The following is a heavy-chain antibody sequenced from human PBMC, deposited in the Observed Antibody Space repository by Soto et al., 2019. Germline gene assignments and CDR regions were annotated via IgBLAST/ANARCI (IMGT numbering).Heavy chain of an antibody. CDR2: IKSKTDGGTT. Sequence: EVQLVESGGGLVKPGGSLRLSCAASGFTFSNAWMSWVRQAPGKGLEWVGRIKSKTDGGTTDYAAPVKGRFTISRDDSTNTLYLQMNSLKTEDTAVYYCTTEHAFGGVIPRGAFDIWGQGTMVTVSS. CDR1: GFTFSNAW. V-gene: IGHV3-15*01. D-gene: IGHD3-16*02. CDR3: TTEHAFGGVIPRGAFDI. J-gene: IGHJ3*02.